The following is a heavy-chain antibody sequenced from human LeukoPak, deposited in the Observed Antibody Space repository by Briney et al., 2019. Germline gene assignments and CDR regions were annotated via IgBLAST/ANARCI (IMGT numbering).Heavy chain of an antibody. Sequence: GASVKVSCKASGYTFTGYYMHWVRQAPGQGLEWMGWINPNSGGTNYAQKFQGRVTMTRDTSISTAYKELSRLRSDDTAVYYCAREGYCSSTSCSYFDYWGQGTLSPSPQ. CDR2: INPNSGGT. CDR1: GYTFTGYY. J-gene: IGHJ4*02. CDR3: AREGYCSSTSCSYFDY. V-gene: IGHV1-2*02. D-gene: IGHD2-2*01.